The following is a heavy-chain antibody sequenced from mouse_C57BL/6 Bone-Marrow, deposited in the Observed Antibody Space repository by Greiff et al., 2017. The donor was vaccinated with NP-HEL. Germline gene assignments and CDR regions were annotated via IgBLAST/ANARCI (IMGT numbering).Heavy chain of an antibody. D-gene: IGHD2-2*01. J-gene: IGHJ3*01. CDR2: GQGLEWIG. CDR3: SEDSAVYYCALDPFYDGYDWFAY. CDR1: YTFSRRVH. Sequence: SGPELARPWASVKISCQAFYTFSRRVHFAIRDTNYWMQWVKQRPGQGLEWIGAIYPGNGDTSYNQKFKGKATLTADKSSSTAYMQLSSLTSEDSAVYYCALDPFYDGYDWFAYWGQGTLVTVSA. V-gene: IGHV1-87*01.